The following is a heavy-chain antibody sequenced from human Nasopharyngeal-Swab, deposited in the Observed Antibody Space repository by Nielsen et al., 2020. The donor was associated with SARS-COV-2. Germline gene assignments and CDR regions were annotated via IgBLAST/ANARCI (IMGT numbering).Heavy chain of an antibody. CDR3: ARGRGYSYEADY. CDR1: GGSISSYY. Sequence: SETLSLTCTVSGGSISSYYWSWIRQPPGKGLEWIGYIYYSGSTYYNPSLKSRVTISVDTSKNQFSLKLSSVTAADTAVYYCARGRGYSYEADYWGQGTLVTVSS. V-gene: IGHV4-59*12. CDR2: IYYSGST. J-gene: IGHJ4*02. D-gene: IGHD5-18*01.